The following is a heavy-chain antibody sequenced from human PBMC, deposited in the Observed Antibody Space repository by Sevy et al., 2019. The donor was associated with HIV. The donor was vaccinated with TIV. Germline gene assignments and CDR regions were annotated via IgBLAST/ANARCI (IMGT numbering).Heavy chain of an antibody. Sequence: GGSLRLSCAASGFPVSSNYMSWVRQAPAKGLEWVSVMYSDGSTYHADSVKGRFTISRDNSKNTLYLQMNSLRVEDTAVYYCARGKSGYGYGLDYWGQGTLVTVSS. D-gene: IGHD5-18*01. CDR1: GFPVSSNY. V-gene: IGHV3-66*01. J-gene: IGHJ4*02. CDR3: ARGKSGYGYGLDY. CDR2: MYSDGST.